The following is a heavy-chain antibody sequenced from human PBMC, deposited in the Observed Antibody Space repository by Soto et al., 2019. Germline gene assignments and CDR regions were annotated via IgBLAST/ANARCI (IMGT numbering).Heavy chain of an antibody. V-gene: IGHV6-1*01. Sequence: SQTLSLTCAISGDSVSSNSAAWNWIRQSPSRGLEWLGRTYYRSKWYNDYAVSVKSRITINPDTSKNQFSLQLNSVTPEDTAVYYCARDIVVVPAAYYYYYYGMDVWGQGXTVTVYS. CDR2: TYYRSKWYN. J-gene: IGHJ6*02. CDR3: ARDIVVVPAAYYYYYYGMDV. CDR1: GDSVSSNSAA. D-gene: IGHD2-2*01.